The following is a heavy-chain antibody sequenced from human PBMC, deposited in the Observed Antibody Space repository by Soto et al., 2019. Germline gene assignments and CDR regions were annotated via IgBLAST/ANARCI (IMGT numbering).Heavy chain of an antibody. D-gene: IGHD3-10*01. Sequence: PSETLSLTCSVSSASLSSSTYYWSWIRQPPGRGLEWIGSIYYSGNTYYNPSLKSRVSISIDTSKNQFSLKLSSVTAADTAVYYCARAPRGNYGYPSYFDYWGQGTLVTVSS. CDR1: SASLSSSTYY. J-gene: IGHJ4*02. CDR2: IYYSGNT. V-gene: IGHV4-39*07. CDR3: ARAPRGNYGYPSYFDY.